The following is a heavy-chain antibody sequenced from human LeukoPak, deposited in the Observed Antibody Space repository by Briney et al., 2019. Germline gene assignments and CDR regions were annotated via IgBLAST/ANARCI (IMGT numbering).Heavy chain of an antibody. J-gene: IGHJ4*02. D-gene: IGHD3-22*01. Sequence: GGSLRLSCAASGFTFSSYAMSWVRQAPGKGLEWVSAISGSGGRIYYGASVKGRFTISRDNSKNTLNLQMNSLRAEDTAVYYCAKGGRNMIVVVPFDYWGQGTLVTVSS. CDR3: AKGGRNMIVVVPFDY. CDR1: GFTFSSYA. V-gene: IGHV3-23*01. CDR2: ISGSGGRI.